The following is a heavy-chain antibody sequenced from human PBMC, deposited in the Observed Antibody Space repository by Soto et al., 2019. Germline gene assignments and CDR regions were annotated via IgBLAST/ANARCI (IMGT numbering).Heavy chain of an antibody. CDR3: ARDYYKYYDSSGYYRSPAY. D-gene: IGHD3-22*01. Sequence: GGFLRLSCAASGFTFSNYDMHWVRQAPEKGLEWVAVISYDGSNKYYADSVKGRFTISRDNSKNTLYLQMNSLRAEDTAVYYCARDYYKYYDSSGYYRSPAYWGQGTLVTVSS. J-gene: IGHJ4*02. V-gene: IGHV3-30*03. CDR2: ISYDGSNK. CDR1: GFTFSNYD.